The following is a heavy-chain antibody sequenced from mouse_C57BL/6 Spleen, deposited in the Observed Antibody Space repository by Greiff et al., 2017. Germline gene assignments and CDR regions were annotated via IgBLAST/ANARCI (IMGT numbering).Heavy chain of an antibody. V-gene: IGHV1-26*01. CDR2: INPNNGGT. CDR3: ARGGYHDY. D-gene: IGHD2-2*01. CDR1: GYTFTDYY. J-gene: IGHJ2*01. Sequence: EVKLQQSGPELVKPGASVKISCKASGYTFTDYYMNWVKQSHGKSLEWIGDINPNNGGTSYNQKFKGKATLTVDKSSSTAYMERRSLTSEDSAVYYCARGGYHDYWGQGTTLTVSS.